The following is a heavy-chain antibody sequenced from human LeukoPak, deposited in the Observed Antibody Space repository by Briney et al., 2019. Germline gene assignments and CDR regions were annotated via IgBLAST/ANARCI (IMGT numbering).Heavy chain of an antibody. J-gene: IGHJ4*02. CDR2: INHSGST. V-gene: IGHV4-34*01. Sequence: PSETLSLTCAVYGGSFSGYYWSWIRQPPGKGLEWIGEINHSGSTNYNPSLKSRVTISVDTSKNQFSLKLSSVTAADTAVYCCAELRGYSYGPKWGQGTLVTVSS. CDR1: GGSFSGYY. CDR3: AELRGYSYGPK. D-gene: IGHD5-18*01.